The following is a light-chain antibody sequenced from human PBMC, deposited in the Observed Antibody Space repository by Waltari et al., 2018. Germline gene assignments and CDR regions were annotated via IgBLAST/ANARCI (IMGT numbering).Light chain of an antibody. Sequence: QSALTQPASVSGSPGQSITISCTGTSSDVGGYNYVSWYQQHPGKAPKLMIFDVSKRPSGVSNRFSGSKSGNTVSLTISGLQAEDEADYYCSSYTGSSLYVFGTGTKVTGL. CDR1: SSDVGGYNY. CDR2: DVS. V-gene: IGLV2-14*01. J-gene: IGLJ1*01. CDR3: SSYTGSSLYV.